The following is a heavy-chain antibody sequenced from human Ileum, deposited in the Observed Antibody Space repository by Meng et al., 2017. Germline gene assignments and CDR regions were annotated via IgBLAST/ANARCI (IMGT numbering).Heavy chain of an antibody. V-gene: IGHV4-39*02. J-gene: IGHJ4*01. D-gene: IGHD4-17*01. Sequence: QLQLQVSGPGLLEPSETLSLTCVVSSGSLTSSGSYWGWVRQSPGKGREWIATIYYRGTTYYNPSLKSRVTISIDTSKSQVSLEMASVVAADSGLFYCARGTDYGDSYYFDFWGPGFLVTVSS. CDR3: ARGTDYGDSYYFDF. CDR1: SGSLTSSGSY. CDR2: IYYRGTT.